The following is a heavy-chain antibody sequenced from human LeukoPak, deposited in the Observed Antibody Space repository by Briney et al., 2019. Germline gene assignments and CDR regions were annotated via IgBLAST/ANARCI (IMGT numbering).Heavy chain of an antibody. CDR1: GFIVSSNY. D-gene: IGHD5-12*01. CDR3: ARVNRGAYDS. Sequence: GGSLTLSCAASGFIVSSNYMTWVRQAPAKGLEWISVLYSGGTTYYADSVKGRFSISRDNSNNTLYLQMNSLRAEDTAVYYCARVNRGAYDSWGQGTLVTVSS. CDR2: LYSGGTT. J-gene: IGHJ5*02. V-gene: IGHV3-53*01.